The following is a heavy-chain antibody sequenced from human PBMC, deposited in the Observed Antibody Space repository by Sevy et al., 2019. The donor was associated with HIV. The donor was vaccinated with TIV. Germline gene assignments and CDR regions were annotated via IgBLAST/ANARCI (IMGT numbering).Heavy chain of an antibody. CDR3: ARDNYYDSSGYYSPYFFDY. CDR1: GDSVSSNSAA. Sequence: SRTLSLTCAISGDSVSSNSAAWNWIRQSPSRGLEWLGRTYYRSKWYNDYAVSVKSRITINPDTSKNQFSLQLNSVTPEDTAVYYCARDNYYDSSGYYSPYFFDYWGQGTLVTVSS. V-gene: IGHV6-1*01. J-gene: IGHJ4*02. CDR2: TYYRSKWYN. D-gene: IGHD3-22*01.